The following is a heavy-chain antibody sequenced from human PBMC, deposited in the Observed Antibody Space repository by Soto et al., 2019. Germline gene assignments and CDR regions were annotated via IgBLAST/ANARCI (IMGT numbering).Heavy chain of an antibody. Sequence: GGSLRLSCAASGFTFSSYAMSWVRQAPGKGLEWVSAISGSGGSTYYADSVKGRFTISRDNSKNTLYLQMNSLRAEDTAVYYCAKSHFYCSSTSCYVGYWGQGTLVTVSS. J-gene: IGHJ4*02. D-gene: IGHD2-2*01. CDR2: ISGSGGST. V-gene: IGHV3-23*01. CDR1: GFTFSSYA. CDR3: AKSHFYCSSTSCYVGY.